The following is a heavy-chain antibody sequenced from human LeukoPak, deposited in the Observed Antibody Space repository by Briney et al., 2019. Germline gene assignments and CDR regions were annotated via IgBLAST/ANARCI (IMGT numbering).Heavy chain of an antibody. J-gene: IGHJ4*02. CDR2: IYSGGST. CDR1: GFTVSSNY. CDR3: ARDSSGWYAPPDY. D-gene: IGHD6-19*01. V-gene: IGHV3-53*01. Sequence: GGSLRLSCAASGFTVSSNYMSWVRQAPGKGLEWVSVIYSGGSTYYADSVKGRFTISRDNSKNTLYLQMSSLRAEDTAVYYCARDSSGWYAPPDYWGQGTLVTVSS.